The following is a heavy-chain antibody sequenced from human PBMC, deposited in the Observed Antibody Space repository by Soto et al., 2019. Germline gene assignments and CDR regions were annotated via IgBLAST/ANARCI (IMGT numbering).Heavy chain of an antibody. CDR2: IWYDGSNK. Sequence: QVQLVESGGGVVQPGRSLRLSCAASGFTFSSYGMHWVRQAPGKGLEWVAVIWYDGSNKYYADSVKGRFTISRDNSKNPRYLKRTSLRPEDTAVYYCARDETIGGSRGFDYGAREPWSPSPQ. CDR1: GFTFSSYG. CDR3: ARDETIGGSRGFDY. J-gene: IGHJ4*02. V-gene: IGHV3-33*01. D-gene: IGHD2-15*01.